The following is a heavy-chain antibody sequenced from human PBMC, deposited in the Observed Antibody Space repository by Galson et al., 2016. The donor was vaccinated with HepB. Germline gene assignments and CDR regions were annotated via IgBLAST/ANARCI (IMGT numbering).Heavy chain of an antibody. CDR3: AREERSFDI. J-gene: IGHJ3*02. V-gene: IGHV3-33*01. Sequence: SLRLSCAASGFTFSAYGMHWVRQAPGKGLEWVAVIWFDGSHKYYTDSVKGRFTISRDNSKNLVYLQMDSLRAEDTALYYCAREERSFDIWGQGTMVTVSS. CDR2: IWFDGSHK. CDR1: GFTFSAYG. D-gene: IGHD1-26*01.